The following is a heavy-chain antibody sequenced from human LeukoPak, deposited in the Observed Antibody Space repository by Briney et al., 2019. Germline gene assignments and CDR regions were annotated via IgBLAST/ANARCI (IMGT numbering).Heavy chain of an antibody. D-gene: IGHD3-3*01. CDR3: STGGGVLRFL. V-gene: IGHV3-15*01. CDR1: GINFSNAR. CDR2: IKSKKDGEKT. Sequence: PGGSLRLSCEASGINFSNARLTWVRQAPGKGLEWVGRIKSKKDGEKTDYAAPVKGRFTISRDDSKDTLYLQMNSLKTEDTAVYYCSTGGGVLRFLGGQGTLVTVSS. J-gene: IGHJ4*02.